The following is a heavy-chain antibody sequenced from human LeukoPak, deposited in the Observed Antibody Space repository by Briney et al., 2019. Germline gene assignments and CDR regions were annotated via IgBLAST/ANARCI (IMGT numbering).Heavy chain of an antibody. CDR2: MSGSGGST. Sequence: PGGSLRLSCAASGFTFSSYEMNWVRQAPGKGLEWVSAMSGSGGSTYYADSVKGRFTISRDNSKNTLYLQMNSLRAEDTAVYYCAKGDTTGELPYDYWGQGTLVTVSS. V-gene: IGHV3-23*01. D-gene: IGHD1-26*01. CDR1: GFTFSSYE. CDR3: AKGDTTGELPYDY. J-gene: IGHJ4*02.